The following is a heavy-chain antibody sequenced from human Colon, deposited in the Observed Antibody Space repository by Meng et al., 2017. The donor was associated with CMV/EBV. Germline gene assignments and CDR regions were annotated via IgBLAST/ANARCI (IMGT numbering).Heavy chain of an antibody. CDR1: GFDFNTRA. J-gene: IGHJ6*02. CDR2: ISYDGSEK. CDR3: ARGADDHNNYYYSVDV. D-gene: IGHD5-24*01. Sequence: GESLKISCAASGFDFNTRAMHWVRQAPGKGLEWVAMISYDGSEKIYADFVKGRFTVSRENFKNTLYLQMNSLRSEDTAMFYCARGADDHNNYYYSVDVWGPGTTVTVSS. V-gene: IGHV3-30*04.